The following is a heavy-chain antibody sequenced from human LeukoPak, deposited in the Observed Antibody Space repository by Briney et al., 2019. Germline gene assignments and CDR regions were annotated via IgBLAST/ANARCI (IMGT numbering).Heavy chain of an antibody. CDR2: IKQDGSEK. D-gene: IGHD6-19*01. V-gene: IGHV3-7*03. J-gene: IGHJ4*02. CDR3: ARAGWVGPSDY. CDR1: GLTFSSYW. Sequence: GGSLRLSCAASGLTFSSYWMSWVRQAPGKGLEWVANIKQDGSEKYYVDSVKGRFTISRDNAKNSLYLQMNSLRAEDTAVYYCARAGWVGPSDYWGQGTLVTVSS.